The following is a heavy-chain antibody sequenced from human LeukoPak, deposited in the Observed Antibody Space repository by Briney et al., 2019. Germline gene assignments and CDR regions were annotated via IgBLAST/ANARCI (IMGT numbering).Heavy chain of an antibody. Sequence: PGGSLRLSCAASGFTFSSYGMHWVRQAPGKGLEWVAVISYDGSNKYYADSVKGRFTISRDNSKNTLYLQMNSLRAEDTAVYYCAKDARYCSGGSCYETNYYYYYYMDVWGKGTTVTVSS. CDR3: AKDARYCSGGSCYETNYYYYYYMDV. J-gene: IGHJ6*03. D-gene: IGHD2-15*01. V-gene: IGHV3-30*18. CDR2: ISYDGSNK. CDR1: GFTFSSYG.